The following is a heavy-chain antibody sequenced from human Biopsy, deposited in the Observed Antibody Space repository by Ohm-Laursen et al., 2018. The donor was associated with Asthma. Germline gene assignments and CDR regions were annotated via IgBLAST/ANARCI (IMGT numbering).Heavy chain of an antibody. Sequence: SLRLSCAASGFAVSRDHMFWVRQAPGKGLEWVSVIYSGGTSHTADSVRGRFTISRGYSKNPLYLQMHSLGAEDTAVYYCARGDSSNWSHYYFDYWGQGTLVTVSS. CDR2: IYSGGTS. V-gene: IGHV3-53*01. J-gene: IGHJ4*02. CDR3: ARGDSSNWSHYYFDY. CDR1: GFAVSRDH. D-gene: IGHD3-22*01.